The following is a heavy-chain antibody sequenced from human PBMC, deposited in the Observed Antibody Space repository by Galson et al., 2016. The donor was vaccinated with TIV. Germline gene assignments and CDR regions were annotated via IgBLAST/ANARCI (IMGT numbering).Heavy chain of an antibody. CDR2: ISTTSSLI. CDR3: AREGRDGYNPYFDY. J-gene: IGHJ4*02. V-gene: IGHV3-48*01. Sequence: SLRLSCAASRFTFSQHWMSWVRQPPGKGLEWISYISTTSSLIYYADSVRGRFTISRDNAKNSLYLQMNSLRADDTAVYYCAREGRDGYNPYFDYWGQGTLVTVSS. CDR1: RFTFSQHW. D-gene: IGHD5-24*01.